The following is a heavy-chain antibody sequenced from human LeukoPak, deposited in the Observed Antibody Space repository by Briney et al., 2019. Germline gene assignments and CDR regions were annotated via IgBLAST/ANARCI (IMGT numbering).Heavy chain of an antibody. CDR2: INSDGSST. Sequence: QPGGSLRLSCATSGFTFSTYWMHWVRQAPGKGLVWVSRINSDGSSTSYADSVKGRFTISRDNAKNSLHLQMNILRAEDTAVYYCGRGSGFYAEYAPYCGQATLV. D-gene: IGHD4-17*01. CDR1: GFTFSTYW. CDR3: GRGSGFYAEYAPY. V-gene: IGHV3-74*01. J-gene: IGHJ4*02.